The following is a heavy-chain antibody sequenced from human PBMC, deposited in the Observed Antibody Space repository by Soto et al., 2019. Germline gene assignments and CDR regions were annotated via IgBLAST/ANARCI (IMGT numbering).Heavy chain of an antibody. Sequence: QVQLVESGGGVVQPGRSLRLSCAASGFTFSAYGMHWVRQAPGKGLEWVAVISHDGQNIKYADSVKGRFTISRDNSRDTLYLHMKTLRIDDAALYHCAKDSDYVTGGYYYVSPDYWGQGTLVTVSS. CDR3: AKDSDYVTGGYYYVSPDY. CDR1: GFTFSAYG. D-gene: IGHD3-22*01. CDR2: ISHDGQNI. J-gene: IGHJ4*02. V-gene: IGHV3-30*18.